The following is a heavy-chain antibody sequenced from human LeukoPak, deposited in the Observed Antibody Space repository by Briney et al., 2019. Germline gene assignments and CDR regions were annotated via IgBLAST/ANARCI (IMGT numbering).Heavy chain of an antibody. V-gene: IGHV4-59*01. J-gene: IGHJ5*02. Sequence: PSETLSLTCTVSGGSLGGYYWSWIRQSPGTGLEWIGYIYSTGTTRYNPSLKSRVTILLDAPKDQVSLHLTSVTAADTAVYYCARDGVRGHYLNWFDPWGQGILVTVSS. CDR1: GGSLGGYY. CDR3: ARDGVRGHYLNWFDP. CDR2: IYSTGTT. D-gene: IGHD2/OR15-2a*01.